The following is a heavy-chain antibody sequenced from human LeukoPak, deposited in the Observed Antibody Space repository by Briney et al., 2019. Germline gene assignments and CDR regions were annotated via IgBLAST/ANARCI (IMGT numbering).Heavy chain of an antibody. V-gene: IGHV3-48*03. CDR1: GFTFSSYE. Sequence: GGSLRLSCAASGFTFSSYEMNWVRQAPGKGLDWVSYISTSGSTIYYADSVKGRFTISRDNAKTSLYLQMNSLRAEDTAVYYCARVLPGYFDYWGQGTLVTVSS. CDR2: ISTSGSTI. CDR3: ARVLPGYFDY. J-gene: IGHJ4*02.